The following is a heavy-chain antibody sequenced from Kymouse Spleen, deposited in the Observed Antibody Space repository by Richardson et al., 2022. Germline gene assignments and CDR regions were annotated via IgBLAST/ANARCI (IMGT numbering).Heavy chain of an antibody. CDR1: GFTFDDYA. D-gene: IGHD6-13*01. V-gene: IGHV3-9*01. Sequence: EVQLVESGGGLVQPGRSLRLSCAASGFTFDDYAMHWVRQAPGKGLEWVSGISWNSGSIGYADSVKGRFTISRDNAKNSLYLQMNSLRAEDTALYYCAKDIGLSSSPLFDYWGQGTLVTVSS. CDR2: ISWNSGSI. J-gene: IGHJ4*02. CDR3: AKDIGLSSSPLFDY.